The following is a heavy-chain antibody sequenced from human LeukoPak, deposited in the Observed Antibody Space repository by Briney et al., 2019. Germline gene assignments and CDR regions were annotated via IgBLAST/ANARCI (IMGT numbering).Heavy chain of an antibody. CDR2: IIPLLQTP. D-gene: IGHD3-10*01. V-gene: IGHV1-69*11. CDR1: GGSFGRVG. Sequence: ASVKASCKTSGGSFGRVGISWVRQAPGQGLEWMGRIIPLLQTPKYAQKFQGRLTITADRLSNVVFMELRSLTSDDTAIYYCASDPASVHYFDDWGQGTLVTVSS. J-gene: IGHJ4*02. CDR3: ASDPASVHYFDD.